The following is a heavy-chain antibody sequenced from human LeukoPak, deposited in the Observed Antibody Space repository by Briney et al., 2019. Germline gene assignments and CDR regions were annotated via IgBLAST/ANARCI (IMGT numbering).Heavy chain of an antibody. D-gene: IGHD3-9*01. J-gene: IGHJ6*03. CDR3: ARGSEWIYYDILTGLLTTHYYMDV. Sequence: GASVKVSCKASGYTFTSYDINWVRQATGQGLEWMGWMNPNSGNTGYAQKFQGRVTKTRNTSISTAYMELSSLRSEDTAVYYCARGSEWIYYDILTGLLTTHYYMDVWGKGTTVTISS. CDR2: MNPNSGNT. CDR1: GYTFTSYD. V-gene: IGHV1-8*01.